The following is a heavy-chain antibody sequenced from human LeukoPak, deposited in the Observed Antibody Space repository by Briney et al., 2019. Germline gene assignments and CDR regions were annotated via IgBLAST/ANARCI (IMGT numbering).Heavy chain of an antibody. D-gene: IGHD3-22*01. CDR1: GITFSNYW. CDR2: INGDGTAT. Sequence: GGSLRLSCGVSGITFSNYWMHWVRQAPGKGLVWVSRINGDGTATGYADSVQGRFTISRDNSKNTLYLQMNSLRAEDTAVYYCARDHYYDSSGYPPYGMDVWGQGTTVTVSS. CDR3: ARDHYYDSSGYPPYGMDV. J-gene: IGHJ6*02. V-gene: IGHV3-74*01.